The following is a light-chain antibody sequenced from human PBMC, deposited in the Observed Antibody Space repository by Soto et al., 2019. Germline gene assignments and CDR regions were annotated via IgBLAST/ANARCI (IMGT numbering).Light chain of an antibody. V-gene: IGKV3-20*01. CDR3: QQYVSSVT. Sequence: PGERATLSCRASQSVDSSFFAWYQQKPGQAPRLLIYGASNRATGIPDRFSRRGSGTDFTLTITGLEPEDFAVYYCQQYVSSVTFGQGTKVEIK. J-gene: IGKJ1*01. CDR1: QSVDSSF. CDR2: GAS.